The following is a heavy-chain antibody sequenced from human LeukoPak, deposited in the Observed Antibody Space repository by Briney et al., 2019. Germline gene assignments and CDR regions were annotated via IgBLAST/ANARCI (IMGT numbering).Heavy chain of an antibody. J-gene: IGHJ5*02. CDR1: GYTFTSYG. Sequence: ASVKVSCKASGYTFTSYGISWVRQAPGQGLERMGWISAYNGNTNYAQKLQGRVTMTTDTSTSTAYMELRSLRSDDTAVYYCAREGDCTNGVCYRPNWFDPWGQGTLVTVSS. D-gene: IGHD2-8*01. CDR3: AREGDCTNGVCYRPNWFDP. CDR2: ISAYNGNT. V-gene: IGHV1-18*01.